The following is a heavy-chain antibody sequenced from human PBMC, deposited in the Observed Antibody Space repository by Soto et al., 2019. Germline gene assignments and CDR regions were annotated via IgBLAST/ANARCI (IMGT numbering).Heavy chain of an antibody. CDR3: AKEGDYGGNRAFDI. CDR2: IRWNSGSI. Sequence: PGGSLRLSCAASGFTFDDYAMHWVRQAPGKGLEWVSGIRWNSGSIGYADSVKGRFTISRDNAKNSLYLQMNSLRAEDTALYYCAKEGDYGGNRAFDIWGQGTMVTV. CDR1: GFTFDDYA. V-gene: IGHV3-9*01. J-gene: IGHJ3*02. D-gene: IGHD4-17*01.